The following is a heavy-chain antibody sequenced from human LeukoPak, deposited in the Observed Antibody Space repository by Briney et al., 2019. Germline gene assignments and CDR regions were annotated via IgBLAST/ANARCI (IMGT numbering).Heavy chain of an antibody. J-gene: IGHJ4*02. V-gene: IGHV3-23*01. D-gene: IGHD1-26*01. Sequence: GGSLTLSCAASGFTFCSNARSGPAPGPGKGWVGGSAFIGTGNSTYCAVSVKGRFTVSRDNSKNTLYLQMNSLRAEDTAVYYCARGGGYSGSPPPAYWGQGTLVTVSS. CDR1: GFTFCSNA. CDR2: FIGTGNST. CDR3: ARGGGYSGSPPPAY.